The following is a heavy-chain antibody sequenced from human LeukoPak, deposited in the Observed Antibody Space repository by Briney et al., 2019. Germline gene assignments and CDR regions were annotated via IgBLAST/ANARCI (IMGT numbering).Heavy chain of an antibody. J-gene: IGHJ4*02. D-gene: IGHD2-15*01. V-gene: IGHV1-18*01. CDR2: ISAYNGNT. Sequence: ASVKVSCTASGYTFTSYGISWVRQAPGQGLEWMGWISAYNGNTNYAQKLQGRVTMTTDTSTSTAYMELRSLRSDDTAVYYCARDRYCSGGSCYSARTYVAGNYWGQGTLVTVSS. CDR1: GYTFTSYG. CDR3: ARDRYCSGGSCYSARTYVAGNY.